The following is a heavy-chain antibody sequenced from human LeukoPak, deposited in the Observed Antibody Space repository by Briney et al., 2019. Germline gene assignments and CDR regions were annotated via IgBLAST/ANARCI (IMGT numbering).Heavy chain of an antibody. CDR2: INPNSGGT. V-gene: IGHV1-2*06. D-gene: IGHD3-9*01. CDR3: AKLGRALRYFDWLLMGTDYYGMDV. Sequence: ASVKVSCKASGYTFTGYYMHWVRQAPGQGLEWMGRINPNSGGTNYAQKFQGRVTMTRDTPISTAYMELGRLRSDDTAVYYCAKLGRALRYFDWLLMGTDYYGMDVWGQGTTVTVSS. J-gene: IGHJ6*02. CDR1: GYTFTGYY.